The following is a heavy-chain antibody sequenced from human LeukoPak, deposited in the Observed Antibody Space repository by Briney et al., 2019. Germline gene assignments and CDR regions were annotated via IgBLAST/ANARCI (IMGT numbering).Heavy chain of an antibody. CDR2: TRNSDNNM. Sequence: GGSLRLSCAASGFTFSDYNMGWMRQAPGKGLEWVSYTRNSDNNMFYAASVKGRFTISRDNAKYSVYLQMNSLRAEDTAVYYCARRIAGDGSHAFDIWGQGTRVTVSS. V-gene: IGHV3-11*01. CDR3: ARRIAGDGSHAFDI. D-gene: IGHD6-19*01. CDR1: GFTFSDYN. J-gene: IGHJ3*02.